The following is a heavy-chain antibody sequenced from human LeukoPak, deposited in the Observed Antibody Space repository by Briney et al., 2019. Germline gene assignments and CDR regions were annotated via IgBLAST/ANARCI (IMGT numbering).Heavy chain of an antibody. V-gene: IGHV4-30-4*01. D-gene: IGHD4-17*01. J-gene: IGHJ1*01. CDR3: ASHGDPGYFQH. Sequence: PSETLSLTCTVSGGSISSGDYYWSWIRQPPGKGLEWIGYIYYSGSTYYNPSLKSRVTISIDTSKNQFSLKLSSVTAADTVVYYCASHGDPGYFQHWGQGTLVTVSS. CDR1: GGSISSGDYY. CDR2: IYYSGST.